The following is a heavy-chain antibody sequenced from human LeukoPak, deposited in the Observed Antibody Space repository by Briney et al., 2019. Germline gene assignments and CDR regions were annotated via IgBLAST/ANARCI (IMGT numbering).Heavy chain of an antibody. Sequence: PGGSLRLSCAASGFTFSSYAMSWVRQAPGRGLEWVSTIYSGGTTYYADAVKGRFIISRDNSKNTLFLQMNSLRAEDTAIYYCARDAGYCSDGVCYRTRFDSWGQGALVTVSS. CDR1: GFTFSSYA. CDR2: IYSGGTT. D-gene: IGHD2-15*01. CDR3: ARDAGYCSDGVCYRTRFDS. V-gene: IGHV3-66*01. J-gene: IGHJ4*02.